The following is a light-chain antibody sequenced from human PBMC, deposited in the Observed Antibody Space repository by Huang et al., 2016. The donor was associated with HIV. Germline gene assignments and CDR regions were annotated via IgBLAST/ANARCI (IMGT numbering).Light chain of an antibody. V-gene: IGKV1-39*01. Sequence: QMTQSPSSLSASVGDRVTITCRASQSISSYLNWYQQKPGQAPKLLIYSVSRLQSGVPSRFSGNGSETDFTLTINTLHSEDLASYYCQQTYSTPLTFGGGTKVEI. CDR3: QQTYSTPLT. J-gene: IGKJ4*01. CDR2: SVS. CDR1: QSISSY.